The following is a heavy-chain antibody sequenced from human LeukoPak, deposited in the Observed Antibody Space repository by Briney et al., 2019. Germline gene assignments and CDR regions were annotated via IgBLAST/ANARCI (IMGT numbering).Heavy chain of an antibody. CDR2: ISGSGGST. Sequence: PGGSLRLSCAASGFTFSSYAMSWVSQAPGKGLEWVSAISGSGGSTYYADSVKGRFTISRDNSKNTLYLQMNSLRAEDTAVYYCAKGVSRSGSYLDYWGQGTLVTVSS. CDR1: GFTFSSYA. CDR3: AKGVSRSGSYLDY. D-gene: IGHD1-26*01. V-gene: IGHV3-23*01. J-gene: IGHJ4*02.